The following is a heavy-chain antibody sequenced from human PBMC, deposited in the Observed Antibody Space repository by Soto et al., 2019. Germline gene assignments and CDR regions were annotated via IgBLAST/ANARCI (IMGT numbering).Heavy chain of an antibody. J-gene: IGHJ4*02. D-gene: IGHD3-3*02. CDR2: IIPIFETT. CDR1: GATFGSYA. V-gene: IGHV1-69*01. CDR3: GRDGHVWQKYYFAY. Sequence: QVQLVQSGAEVKKPGSSVKVSCKASGATFGSYAISWVRQAPGQGLEWIGGIIPIFETTNYAQKFQGRVTITPDESTSTAYRERSSLRSEDTAVYYCGRDGHVWQKYYFAYWGQVTLVTVSS.